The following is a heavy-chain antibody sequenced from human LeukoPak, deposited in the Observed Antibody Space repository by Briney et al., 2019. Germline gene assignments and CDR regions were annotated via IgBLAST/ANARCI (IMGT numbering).Heavy chain of an antibody. V-gene: IGHV4-34*01. CDR2: INHSGST. D-gene: IGHD3/OR15-3a*01. CDR1: GVSISSHY. Sequence: SETLSLTCTVSGVSISSHYWSWIRQPPGKGLEWIGEINHSGSTNYNPSLKSRVTISVDTSKNQFSLKLSSVTAADTAVYYCARQTGSGLFILPGGQGTLVTVSS. J-gene: IGHJ4*02. CDR3: ARQTGSGLFILP.